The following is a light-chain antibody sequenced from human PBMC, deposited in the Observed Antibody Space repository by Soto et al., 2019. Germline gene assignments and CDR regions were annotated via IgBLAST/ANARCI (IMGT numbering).Light chain of an antibody. Sequence: EFVLTQSPGTLSLSPGEIATLSCRAIQTVRNNYLSWYQQKPGQAPMLLIYYASSRDTGIPDRFSGGGSGTDFTLTISRLEPEDFAVYYSKQFSSXPLTCGGGTKV. V-gene: IGKV3-20*01. J-gene: IGKJ4*01. CDR1: QTVRNNY. CDR2: YAS. CDR3: KQFSSXPLT.